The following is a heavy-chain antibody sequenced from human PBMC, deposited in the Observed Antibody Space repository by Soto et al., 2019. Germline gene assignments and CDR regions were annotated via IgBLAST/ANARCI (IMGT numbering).Heavy chain of an antibody. CDR1: RYTFTNFH. CDR3: ARRADSGSFWDFFAH. D-gene: IGHD1-26*01. Sequence: ASVKVSCKASRYTFTNFHMRWARQAPGQGPEWMGIINPTDGSTTYAQRFRGRVTMTRDMSTSTFYMELSSLTSEDTAVYYCARRADSGSFWDFFAHWGQGALVTVSS. CDR2: INPTDGST. J-gene: IGHJ4*02. V-gene: IGHV1-46*01.